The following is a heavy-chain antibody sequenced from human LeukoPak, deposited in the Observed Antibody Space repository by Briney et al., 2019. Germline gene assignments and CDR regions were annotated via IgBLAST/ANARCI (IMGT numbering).Heavy chain of an antibody. CDR3: ARGLGPGPYFDY. D-gene: IGHD1-14*01. CDR2: ISYDGSNK. Sequence: GRSLRLSCAASGFTFSSYAMHWVRQAPGKGLEWVAVISYDGSNKYYADSVKGRFTISRDNSKNTLYLQMNSLRAEDTAVYYCARGLGPGPYFDYWGQGTLVTVSS. CDR1: GFTFSSYA. J-gene: IGHJ4*02. V-gene: IGHV3-30-3*01.